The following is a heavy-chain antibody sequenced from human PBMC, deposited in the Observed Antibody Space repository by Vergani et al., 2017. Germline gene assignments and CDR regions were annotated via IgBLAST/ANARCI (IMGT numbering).Heavy chain of an antibody. Sequence: EVQLVESGGGLVPPGRSLRLSCAASGYNFANAWMSWVRQAPGNAVEWVGSIESKTEGGTTEYAPAVKSSLIISRSDSADTLFLQMNSRKTEDTSVYYCATDYSDFPDDWGQGTLVTVSS. CDR2: IESKTEGGTT. D-gene: IGHD2/OR15-2a*01. V-gene: IGHV3-15*04. J-gene: IGHJ4*02. CDR1: GYNFANAW. CDR3: ATDYSDFPDD.